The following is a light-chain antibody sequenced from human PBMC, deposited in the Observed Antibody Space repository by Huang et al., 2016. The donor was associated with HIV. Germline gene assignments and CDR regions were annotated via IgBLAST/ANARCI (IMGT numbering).Light chain of an antibody. CDR2: DAS. CDR1: QTIGTY. J-gene: IGKJ2*01. CDR3: QQRRNWPPTYT. Sequence: EIVLTQSPVTLSASPGGTATLFCRASQTIGTYLAWVQHRPGQAPRLLIYDASNRASDIPARFSGSGSGTEFTLTINSLEPGDSAVYYCQQRRNWPPTYTVGEGTNLEI. V-gene: IGKV3-11*01.